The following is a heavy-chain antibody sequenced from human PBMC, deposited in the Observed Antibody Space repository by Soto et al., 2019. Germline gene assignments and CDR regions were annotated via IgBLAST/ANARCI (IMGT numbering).Heavy chain of an antibody. CDR3: TTNEGIPYDFWSGYDY. D-gene: IGHD3-3*01. J-gene: IGHJ4*02. CDR1: GFTFSNAW. V-gene: IGHV3-15*07. CDR2: IKSKTDGGTT. Sequence: EVQLVESGGGLVKPGGSLRLSCAASGFTFSNAWMNWVRQAPGKGLEWVGRIKSKTDGGTTDYAAPVKGRFTISRDDSKXXLYLQMNSLKTEDTAVYYCTTNEGIPYDFWSGYDYWGQGTLVTVSS.